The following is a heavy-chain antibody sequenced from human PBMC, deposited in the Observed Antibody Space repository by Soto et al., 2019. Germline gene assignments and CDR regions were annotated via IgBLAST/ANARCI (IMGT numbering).Heavy chain of an antibody. CDR3: ARDREKYSSSHNRFDP. V-gene: IGHV4-61*01. CDR2: IYNSGST. Sequence: PSETLSLTCTVSGGSVSSGSYNWSWIRQPPGKGLEWIGDIYNSGSTNYDPSLKSRVTISVDTSKNQFSLKLTSVTAADTAVYYCARDREKYSSSHNRFDPWGQGTLVTVSS. J-gene: IGHJ5*02. CDR1: GGSVSSGSYN. D-gene: IGHD3-22*01.